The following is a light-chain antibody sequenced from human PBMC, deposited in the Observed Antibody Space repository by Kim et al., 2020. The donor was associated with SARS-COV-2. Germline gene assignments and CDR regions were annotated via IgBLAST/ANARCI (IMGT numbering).Light chain of an antibody. J-gene: IGKJ4*01. V-gene: IGKV1-13*02. CDR2: HAS. CDR1: QRITPV. CDR3: QHYYQISS. Sequence: ECEAYRNHTPCKGSQRITPVLAWYEQKSGKVPKRRRSHASNVQPGVPSGFSDSGSGTDFTLTITSLQPEDFATYYCQHYYQISSFGGGTKVDIK.